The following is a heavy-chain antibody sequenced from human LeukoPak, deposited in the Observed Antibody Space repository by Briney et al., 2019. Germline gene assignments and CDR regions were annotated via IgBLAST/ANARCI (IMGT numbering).Heavy chain of an antibody. CDR2: VYTNGNT. J-gene: IGHJ4*01. V-gene: IGHV4-4*07. CDR3: ARLSTSTGTF. Sequence: SETLSLTCTVSGSSFSGYYWSWSRQPAGRGLEWIGRVYTNGNTMFNPSLKSRLTMSFDTSTNLFSLHLRSVTAADTAEYYCARLSTSTGTFWGHGTLVTVSS. D-gene: IGHD1-7*01. CDR1: GSSFSGYY.